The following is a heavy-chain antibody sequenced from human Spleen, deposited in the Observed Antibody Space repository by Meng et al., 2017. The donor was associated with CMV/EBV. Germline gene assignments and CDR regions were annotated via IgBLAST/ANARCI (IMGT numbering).Heavy chain of an antibody. J-gene: IGHJ4*02. CDR1: GFTFGNYA. CDR3: GRQPANPPEYRSGFHTIDY. D-gene: IGHD3-3*01. CDR2: IGSKTYGATT. Sequence: GGSLRLSCTGFGFTFGNYAISWVRQVPGKGLEWLGLIGSKTYGATTQYAASVKGRFVISRDDSESIAYLQMDSLKTEDTGLYYCGRQPANPPEYRSGFHTIDYWGQATLVTVSS. V-gene: IGHV3-49*04.